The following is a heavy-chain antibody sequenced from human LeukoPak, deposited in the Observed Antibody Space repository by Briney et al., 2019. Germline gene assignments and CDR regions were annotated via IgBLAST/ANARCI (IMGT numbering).Heavy chain of an antibody. CDR1: GFTFSSYT. Sequence: GGSLRLSCAASGFTFSSYTTHWVRQAPGKGLEYVSVISSNGGSTYYANSVKGRFTISRDNSKSTLYLQMNSLRADDTAVYYCATFGVIVRNNYFDYWGQGALVTVSS. J-gene: IGHJ4*02. CDR3: ATFGVIVRNNYFDY. CDR2: ISSNGGST. V-gene: IGHV3-64*01. D-gene: IGHD3-3*01.